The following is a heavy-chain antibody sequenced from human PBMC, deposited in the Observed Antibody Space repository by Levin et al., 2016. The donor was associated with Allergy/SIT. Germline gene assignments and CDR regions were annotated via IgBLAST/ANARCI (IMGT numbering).Heavy chain of an antibody. V-gene: IGHV3-21*01. J-gene: IGHJ3*02. D-gene: IGHD3-22*01. CDR1: GFTFSDYS. CDR2: ISTTSSYI. CDR3: ARDYYDSSGYYHPEAFDI. Sequence: GGSLRLSCAASGFTFSDYSMNWVRQAPGRGLEWVASISTTSSYIYYADSVKGRFSISRDNAKNSLYLQMSSLRAEDTAVYYCARDYYDSSGYYHPEAFDIWGQGTMVTVSS.